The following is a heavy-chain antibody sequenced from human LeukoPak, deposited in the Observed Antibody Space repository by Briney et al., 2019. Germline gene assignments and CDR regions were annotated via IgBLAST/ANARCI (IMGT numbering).Heavy chain of an antibody. CDR3: ARRESLSGYGL. Sequence: SETLSLTCTVSGGSISSSSYYWGWIRQPPGKGLEWIGSIYYSGSTYYNPSLKSRVTISVDTSKNQFSLKLSSVTAADTAVYYCARRESLSGYGLWGQGTLVTVSS. J-gene: IGHJ4*02. D-gene: IGHD3-22*01. V-gene: IGHV4-39*01. CDR1: GGSISSSSYY. CDR2: IYYSGST.